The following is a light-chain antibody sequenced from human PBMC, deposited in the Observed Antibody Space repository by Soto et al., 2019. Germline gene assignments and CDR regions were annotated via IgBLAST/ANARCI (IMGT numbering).Light chain of an antibody. CDR3: QQRSVWPIT. V-gene: IGKV3D-20*02. CDR2: GAS. CDR1: QSVSRSH. Sequence: EIVLTQSPGTLSLSPMEIATLSCRASQSVSRSHLAWFQQKPGQAPRLLIYGASNRATGIPDRVSGSGSGTDFTLTINRLEPEDFAVYYCQQRSVWPITFGQGTRLEIK. J-gene: IGKJ5*01.